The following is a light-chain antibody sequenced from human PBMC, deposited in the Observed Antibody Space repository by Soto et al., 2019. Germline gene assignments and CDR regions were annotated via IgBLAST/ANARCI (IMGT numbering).Light chain of an antibody. V-gene: IGKV3-20*01. CDR1: QPITSRY. CDR3: QQYDTSSPT. CDR2: RTF. Sequence: EIVLTQSPGTLSLSPGERATLSCRASQPITSRYLAWYQHQPGQAPRLLLYRTFARARVIPDRYSGGGSGTDFTLTFMTLEHEDCGVDYCQQYDTSSPTFGQGTRLDI. J-gene: IGKJ5*01.